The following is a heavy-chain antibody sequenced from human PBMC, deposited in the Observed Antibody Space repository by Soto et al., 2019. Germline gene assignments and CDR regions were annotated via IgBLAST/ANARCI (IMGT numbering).Heavy chain of an antibody. D-gene: IGHD6-19*01. CDR3: TPIAVAGYYYFDY. J-gene: IGHJ4*02. CDR1: GFTFSTYA. Sequence: GGSLRLSCAASGFTFSTYAMSWVRQAPGKGLEWVSGISGSGGSAYYADSVKGRFTISRDNSKNTLYLQMNSLKTEDTAVYYCTPIAVAGYYYFDYWGQGTLVTVSS. V-gene: IGHV3-23*01. CDR2: ISGSGGSA.